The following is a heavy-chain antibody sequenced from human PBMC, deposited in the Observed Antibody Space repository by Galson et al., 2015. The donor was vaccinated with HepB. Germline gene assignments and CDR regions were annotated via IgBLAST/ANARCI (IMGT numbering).Heavy chain of an antibody. CDR2: IYPGDSDA. J-gene: IGHJ5*02. Sequence: QSGAEVKKPGESLKISCKGSGHSFTNYWIGWVRQMPGKGLEWMGIIYPGDSDARYSPSFQGQVTISADKSISTAYLQWSSLKASDTAIYYCARKTMPATLDVWHWFDPWGQGTLVTVSS. CDR1: GHSFTNYW. V-gene: IGHV5-51*01. CDR3: ARKTMPATLDVWHWFDP. D-gene: IGHD3-16*01.